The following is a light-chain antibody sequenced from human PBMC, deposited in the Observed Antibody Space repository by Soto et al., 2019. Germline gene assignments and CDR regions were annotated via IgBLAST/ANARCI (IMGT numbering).Light chain of an antibody. V-gene: IGLV1-44*01. J-gene: IGLJ1*01. CDR2: DND. Sequence: QSVLTQPPSASGTPGQRVTISASGSSSNIGSNPVSWYQQRPGTAPKLLIYDNDERPSGVPVRFSGSKSATSASLAISGLQPEDEGDYYCATWDDSRNGYVFGPGTKVTVL. CDR3: ATWDDSRNGYV. CDR1: SSNIGSNP.